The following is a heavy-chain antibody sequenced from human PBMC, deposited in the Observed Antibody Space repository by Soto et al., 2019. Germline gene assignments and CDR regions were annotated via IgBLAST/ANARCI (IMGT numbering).Heavy chain of an antibody. J-gene: IGHJ6*02. CDR3: TTVKWFGESYYYGMDV. V-gene: IGHV3-15*01. CDR1: GVGFSNYG. CDR2: IKSKTDGGTT. D-gene: IGHD3-10*01. Sequence: GGSLRLSCATSGVGFSNYGMSGVRQAPGKGLEWVGRIKSKTDGGTTDYAAPVKGRFTISRDDSKNTLYLQMNSLKTEDTAVYYCTTVKWFGESYYYGMDVWGQGTTVTVSS.